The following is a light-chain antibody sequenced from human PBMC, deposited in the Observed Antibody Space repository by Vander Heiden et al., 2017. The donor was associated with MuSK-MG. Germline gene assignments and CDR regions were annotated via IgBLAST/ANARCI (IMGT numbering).Light chain of an antibody. Sequence: DIQMTQSPSPLSASVGDRVTITCRASQGFSIYVIWYQQKPGKAPKLQIYATSNLQSGVPSRFSGSGSGTEETLTISSLLPEDFATYYCQSNYNTLTFGQGTKVDIK. CDR2: ATS. CDR3: QSNYNTLT. V-gene: IGKV1-39*01. CDR1: QGFSIY. J-gene: IGKJ1*01.